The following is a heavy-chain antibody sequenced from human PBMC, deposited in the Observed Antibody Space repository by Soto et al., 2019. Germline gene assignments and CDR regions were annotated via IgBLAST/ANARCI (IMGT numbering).Heavy chain of an antibody. Sequence: QVQLVQSGAEVKNPGASVKVSCKASGYSFTRYGIGWARQAPGQGLEWMGWINAYNGNTNYAQNLQGRLTLTTDTSTTTAYMELRSLSSNDTDIYYCAMVDVYVTPSPQDVWGQGTAVTVSS. V-gene: IGHV1-18*01. J-gene: IGHJ6*02. CDR2: INAYNGNT. CDR3: AMVDVYVTPSPQDV. CDR1: GYSFTRYG. D-gene: IGHD3-16*01.